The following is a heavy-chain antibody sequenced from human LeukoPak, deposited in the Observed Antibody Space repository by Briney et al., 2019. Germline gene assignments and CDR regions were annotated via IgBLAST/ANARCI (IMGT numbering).Heavy chain of an antibody. CDR1: GGSISSGSYY. V-gene: IGHV4-61*02. Sequence: SQTLSLTCTVSGGSISSGSYYWSWIRQPAGKGLEWIGRIYTSGSTNYNPSLKSRVTMSVDTSKNRFSLKLSSVTAADTAVYYCARDYALAAFFDYWGQGTLVTVSS. CDR2: IYTSGST. J-gene: IGHJ4*02. D-gene: IGHD1-1*01. CDR3: ARDYALAAFFDY.